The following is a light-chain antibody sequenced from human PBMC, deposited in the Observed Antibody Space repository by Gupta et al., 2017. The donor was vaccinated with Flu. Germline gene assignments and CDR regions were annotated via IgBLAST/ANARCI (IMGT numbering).Light chain of an antibody. CDR3: QQRSNWPLT. V-gene: IGKV3-11*01. CDR1: QSVSSY. Sequence: PATLSLPPGERATLSCRASQSVSSYLAWYQQKPGQAPRLLIYDASNRATGIPARFSGSGSGTDFTLTISSLEPEDFAVYYCQQRSNWPLTFGGGTKVEIK. J-gene: IGKJ4*01. CDR2: DAS.